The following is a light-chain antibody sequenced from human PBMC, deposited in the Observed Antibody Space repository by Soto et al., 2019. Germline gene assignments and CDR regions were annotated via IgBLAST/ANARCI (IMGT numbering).Light chain of an antibody. J-gene: IGKJ1*01. CDR1: QSVSIN. CDR2: GAS. CDR3: QQYNNWPRT. V-gene: IGKV3-15*01. Sequence: EIVMTQSPATLSVSPGERATLSCRASQSVSINLAWYQQKPGQAPRLLIYGASTRATGIPARFSGSGSGTEFTLTISSMQSEDFAVYYCQQYNNWPRTFGQGTKVVIK.